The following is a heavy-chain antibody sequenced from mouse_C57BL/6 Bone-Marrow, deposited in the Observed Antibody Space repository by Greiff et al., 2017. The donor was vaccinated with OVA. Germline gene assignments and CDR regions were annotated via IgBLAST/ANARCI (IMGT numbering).Heavy chain of an antibody. CDR2: ITPSGET. V-gene: IGHV12-3*01. Sequence: VKLQESGPGLVKPSQSLFLTCSLTGFPITSGYSWIWIRQSPGKPLEWMGYITPSGETFYNPSLQSPISITRETSKNQFFLQLNSVTTEDTAMYYCAGDYYYGSSHWYFDVWGTGTTVTVSS. D-gene: IGHD1-1*01. J-gene: IGHJ1*03. CDR3: AGDYYYGSSHWYFDV. CDR1: GFPITSGYS.